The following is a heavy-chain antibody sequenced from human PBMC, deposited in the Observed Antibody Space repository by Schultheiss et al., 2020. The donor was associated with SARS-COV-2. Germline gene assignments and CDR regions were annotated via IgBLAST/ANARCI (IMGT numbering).Heavy chain of an antibody. CDR2: INHSGST. J-gene: IGHJ5*02. V-gene: IGHV4-38-2*01. D-gene: IGHD4-17*01. CDR1: GYSISSGYY. Sequence: GSLRLSCAASGYSISSGYYWGWIRQPPGKGLEWIGEINHSGSTNYNPSLKSRVTISVDTSKNQFSLKLSSVTAADTAVYYCARHRDRLRWFDPWGQGTLVTVSS. CDR3: ARHRDRLRWFDP.